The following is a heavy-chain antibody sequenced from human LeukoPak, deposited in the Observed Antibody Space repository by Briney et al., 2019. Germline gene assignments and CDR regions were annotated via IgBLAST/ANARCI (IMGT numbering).Heavy chain of an antibody. Sequence: SVKVSXKASGGTFSSYAISWVRQAPGQGLEWMGRIIPIFGTANYAQKFQGRVTITTDESTSTAYMELSSLRSEDTAVYYCARGSANYYDSSGYPGPWGQGTLVTVSS. CDR2: IIPIFGTA. CDR1: GGTFSSYA. CDR3: ARGSANYYDSSGYPGP. J-gene: IGHJ5*02. D-gene: IGHD3-22*01. V-gene: IGHV1-69*05.